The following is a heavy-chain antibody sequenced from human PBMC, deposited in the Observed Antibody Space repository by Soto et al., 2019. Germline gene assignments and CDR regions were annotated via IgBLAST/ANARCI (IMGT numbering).Heavy chain of an antibody. CDR1: GGTFSSYA. D-gene: IGHD3-3*01. CDR2: IIPIFGTA. CDR3: ARDLYNEKTYYDFWSGSGNYGMDV. V-gene: IGHV1-69*13. Sequence: ASVKVSCKASGGTFSSYAISWVRQAPGQGLEWMGGIIPIFGTANYAQKFQGRVTITADESTSTAYMELSSLRSEDTAVYYCARDLYNEKTYYDFWSGSGNYGMDVWGQGTTVTVSS. J-gene: IGHJ6*02.